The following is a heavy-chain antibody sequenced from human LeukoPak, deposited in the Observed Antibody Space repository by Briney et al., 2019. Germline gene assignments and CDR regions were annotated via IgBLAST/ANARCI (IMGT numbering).Heavy chain of an antibody. V-gene: IGHV1-2*02. CDR3: ARQFLWFGELFDAFDI. D-gene: IGHD3-10*01. Sequence: ASVKVSCKAPGYTFTGYYMHWVRQAPGQGLEWMGWINPNSGGTNYAQKFQGRVTMTRDTSISTAYMELSRLRSDDTAVYYCARQFLWFGELFDAFDIWGQGTMVTVSS. CDR1: GYTFTGYY. CDR2: INPNSGGT. J-gene: IGHJ3*02.